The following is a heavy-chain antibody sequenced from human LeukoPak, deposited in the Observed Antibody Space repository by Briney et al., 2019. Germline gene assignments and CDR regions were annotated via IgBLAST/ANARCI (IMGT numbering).Heavy chain of an antibody. D-gene: IGHD5-24*01. Sequence: PGGSLRLSCAASGFTFSSYSMNWVRQAPGKGLEWVSYISSSSSTIYYADSVKGRFTISRDNAKNSLYLQMNSLRAEDTAVYYCARGRNGYNTDRRFDYWGQGTLVTVSS. CDR3: ARGRNGYNTDRRFDY. CDR1: GFTFSSYS. J-gene: IGHJ4*02. CDR2: ISSSSSTI. V-gene: IGHV3-48*04.